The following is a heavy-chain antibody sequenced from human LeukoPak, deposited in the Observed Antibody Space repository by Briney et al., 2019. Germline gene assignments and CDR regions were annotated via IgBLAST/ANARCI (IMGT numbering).Heavy chain of an antibody. D-gene: IGHD3-9*01. J-gene: IGHJ4*02. CDR2: LSSDERFT. CDR3: ASNFICLLFDY. V-gene: IGHV3-74*01. CDR1: GFTFSSYV. Sequence: GESLRLSCAASGFTFSSYVMHWVRHAPGKGLVWVARLSSDERFTIYADSVKGRFTISRDNAKNTLYLQMNSLRAEDTAVYYCASNFICLLFDYWGQGTLVTVSS.